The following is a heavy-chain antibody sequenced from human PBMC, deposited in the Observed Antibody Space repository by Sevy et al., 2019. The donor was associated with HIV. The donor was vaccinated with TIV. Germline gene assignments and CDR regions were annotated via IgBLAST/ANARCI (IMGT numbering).Heavy chain of an antibody. J-gene: IGHJ4*02. D-gene: IGHD1-26*01. V-gene: IGHV3-7*01. CDR1: GFTLSSYW. CDR2: RKQDGSDK. Sequence: GGSLRLSCAASGFTLSSYWMSWVRQAPGKGLEWVASRKQDGSDKHYVDSVKGRFSISRDNAKNSLYLQMNSLRAEDTAVYYCARDLYSGSYYENYWGQGTLVTVSS. CDR3: ARDLYSGSYYENY.